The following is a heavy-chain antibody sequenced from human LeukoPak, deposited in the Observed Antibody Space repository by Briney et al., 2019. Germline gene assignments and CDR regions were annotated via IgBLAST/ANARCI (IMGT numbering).Heavy chain of an antibody. CDR2: ISSSSSTI. CDR1: GFTFSSYS. V-gene: IGHV3-48*01. Sequence: GGSLRLSCAASGFTFSSYSMNWVRQAPGKGLEWVSYISSSSSTIYYADSVKGRFTISRDNAKNSPYLQMNSLRAEDTAVYYCATMRGGYEGYFDYWGQGTLVTVSS. D-gene: IGHD3-16*01. J-gene: IGHJ4*02. CDR3: ATMRGGYEGYFDY.